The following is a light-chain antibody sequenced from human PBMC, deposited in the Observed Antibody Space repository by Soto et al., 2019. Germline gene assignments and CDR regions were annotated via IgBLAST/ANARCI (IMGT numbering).Light chain of an antibody. J-gene: IGLJ1*01. CDR1: SSDVGSYNL. CDR3: TSYTSNTALV. Sequence: QSVLTQPASVSGSPGQSITISCTGTSSDVGSYNLVSWYQQHPGKAPKLMIYEGSKRPSGVSNRFSGSKSGNTASLTISGLQAEDEADYHCTSYTSNTALVFGTGTKVTVL. V-gene: IGLV2-14*02. CDR2: EGS.